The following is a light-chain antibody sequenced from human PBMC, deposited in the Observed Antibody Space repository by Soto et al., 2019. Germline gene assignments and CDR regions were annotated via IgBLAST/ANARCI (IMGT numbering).Light chain of an antibody. V-gene: IGKV1-39*01. J-gene: IGKJ1*01. CDR1: QSISTF. CDR3: QQSYTTPRT. Sequence: DIPMTQSPSSLSASVGDRVSVTCRASQSISTFLNWYQQRPGEAPKLLIYAASSLQSGVPSRFSGSGSGADFTLTIGSLQPEDVATYYCQQSYTTPRTFGQGTKVEVK. CDR2: AAS.